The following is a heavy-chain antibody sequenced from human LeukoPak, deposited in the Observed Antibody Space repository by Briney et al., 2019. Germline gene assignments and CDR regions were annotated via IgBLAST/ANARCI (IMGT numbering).Heavy chain of an antibody. D-gene: IGHD3-16*01. Sequence: GGSLRLSCAASGFTVSSNYMSWVRQAPGKGLEWVSVIYSGGSTYYADSVKGRFTISRDNSKNTLYLQMNSLRAEDTAVYFCARSYDYIWGGDGMDVWGQGATVTVSS. CDR2: IYSGGST. CDR1: GFTVSSNY. CDR3: ARSYDYIWGGDGMDV. J-gene: IGHJ6*02. V-gene: IGHV3-66*01.